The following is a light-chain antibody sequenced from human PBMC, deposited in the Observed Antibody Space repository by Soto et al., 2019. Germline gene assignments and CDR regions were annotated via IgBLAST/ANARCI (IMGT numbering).Light chain of an antibody. Sequence: DIQLTQSPSFLSASVGDRVIITCWASQGIGSYLAWFQQKPGKAPNLLIYAASTLQSGVPSRFSGSGSGTEFTLTISSLQPEDFATYYCQQLKDYPLTFGGGTKVDIK. CDR2: AAS. J-gene: IGKJ4*01. CDR3: QQLKDYPLT. CDR1: QGIGSY. V-gene: IGKV1-9*01.